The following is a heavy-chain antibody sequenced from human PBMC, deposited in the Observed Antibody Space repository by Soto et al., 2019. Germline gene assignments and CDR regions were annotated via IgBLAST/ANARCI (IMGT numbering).Heavy chain of an antibody. D-gene: IGHD2-15*01. CDR3: AILRWELPI. CDR2: INSDGNNT. J-gene: IGHJ4*02. Sequence: GWSLRLSCAASGFTFSNYWMHLVRQAPGKGLVWVSRINSDGNNTSYAESVKGRFEISRDNAKNTLYLQMHSLRAEDTAVYYCAILRWELPIWGKGIVVTVSS. V-gene: IGHV3-74*01. CDR1: GFTFSNYW.